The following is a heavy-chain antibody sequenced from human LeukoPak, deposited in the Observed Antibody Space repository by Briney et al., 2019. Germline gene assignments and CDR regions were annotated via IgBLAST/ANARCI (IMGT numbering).Heavy chain of an antibody. CDR2: MNPNSGNT. V-gene: IGHV1-8*01. D-gene: IGHD2-2*01. CDR1: GYTFTSYD. Sequence: ASVKVSCKASGYTFTSYDINWVRQATAQGLEWMGWMNPNSGNTGYAQKFQGRVTMTRNTSISTAYMELSSLRSEDTAVYYCARPRACSSTSCLNYWGQGTLVTVSS. J-gene: IGHJ4*02. CDR3: ARPRACSSTSCLNY.